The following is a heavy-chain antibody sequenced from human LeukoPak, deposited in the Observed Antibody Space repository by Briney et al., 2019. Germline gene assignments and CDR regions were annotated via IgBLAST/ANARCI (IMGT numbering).Heavy chain of an antibody. V-gene: IGHV1-69*01. D-gene: IGHD4-23*01. CDR2: IIPIFGTA. CDR1: GGTFSSYA. CDR3: ARYDFGGFHYYGMDV. Sequence: GSSVKVSCKASGGTFSSYAISWVRQAPGQGLEWMGGIIPIFGTANYAQKFQGRVTITADESTSTAYMELRSLRSDDTAVYYCARYDFGGFHYYGMDVWGQGTTVTVSS. J-gene: IGHJ6*02.